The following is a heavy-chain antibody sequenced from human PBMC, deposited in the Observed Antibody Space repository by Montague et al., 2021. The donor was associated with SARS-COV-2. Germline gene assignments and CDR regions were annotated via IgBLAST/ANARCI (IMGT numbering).Heavy chain of an antibody. J-gene: IGHJ3*01. D-gene: IGHD3-22*01. V-gene: IGHV4-59*01. CDR1: GATISSDY. CDR2: MSYSGSA. Sequence: SETLSLTCTVSGATISSDYWSWIRQPPGKGLEWIGYMSYSGSATYSPSLESRVAISRDTSKNQFSLTLIPATAADTAIYYCARTFDPSNFDSTGYYGAFDVWGQGTTVIVSS. CDR3: ARTFDPSNFDSTGYYGAFDV.